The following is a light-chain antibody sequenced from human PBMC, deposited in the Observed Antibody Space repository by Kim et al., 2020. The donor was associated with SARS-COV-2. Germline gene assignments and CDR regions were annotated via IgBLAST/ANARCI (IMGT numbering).Light chain of an antibody. V-gene: IGKV3-15*01. J-gene: IGKJ2*01. CDR3: QQYNNWPPYT. CDR1: QSVSSN. Sequence: EIVMTQSPATLSVSPGERATLSCRASQSVSSNLAWYQQKPGQAPRLLIYGASTRATGIPARFSGSGSGTEFTLTISSLQSEDFAVYYFQQYNNWPPYTFGQET. CDR2: GAS.